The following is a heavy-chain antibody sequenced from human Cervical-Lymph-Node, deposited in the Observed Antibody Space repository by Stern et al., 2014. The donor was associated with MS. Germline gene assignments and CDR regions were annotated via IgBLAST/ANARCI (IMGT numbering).Heavy chain of an antibody. V-gene: IGHV1-69*01. D-gene: IGHD1-1*01. J-gene: IGHJ6*02. CDR1: GGIFSNYA. CDR2: LFSPCGTT. CDR3: ARDNDDNGMDV. Sequence: VQLEASGAEGMKPGSSVTVSCKASGGIFSNYAVSWVRQAPGQGLVGVGALFSPCGTTFYAYKFQGSVPITAEDSTCAGLHDMGSLRSEDTAVYYCARDNDDNGMDVWGQGTTITVSS.